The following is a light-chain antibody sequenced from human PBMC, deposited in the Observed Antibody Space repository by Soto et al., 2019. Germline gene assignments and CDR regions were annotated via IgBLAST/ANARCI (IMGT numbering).Light chain of an antibody. CDR3: QQRSNWPLT. Sequence: EIVMTQSPATLSVSPGERATLSCRASQSVGSYLAWYQQKPGQAPRLLIYYASTRATGIPARFSGSGSGTDFTLTISSLEPEDFAVYYCQQRSNWPLTFGQGTRLQIK. CDR1: QSVGSY. J-gene: IGKJ5*01. V-gene: IGKV3-11*01. CDR2: YAS.